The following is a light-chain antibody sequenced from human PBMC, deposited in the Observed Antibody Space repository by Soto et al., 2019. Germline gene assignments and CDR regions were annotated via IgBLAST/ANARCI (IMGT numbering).Light chain of an antibody. V-gene: IGLV1-40*01. CDR1: SSNIGAGYD. J-gene: IGLJ3*02. CDR3: QSYDSSLSGWGV. Sequence: QSVLTQPPSVSGAPGQRVTISCTGSSSNIGAGYDVHWYQQLPGTAPKLLIYGNSNRPSGVPDRCSGSKSGTSASLANTGLQAEDEADYYCQSYDSSLSGWGVFGGGTKLTVL. CDR2: GNS.